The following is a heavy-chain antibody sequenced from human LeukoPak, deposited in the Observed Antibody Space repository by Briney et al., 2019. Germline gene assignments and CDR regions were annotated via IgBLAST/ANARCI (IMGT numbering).Heavy chain of an antibody. CDR1: GYTFIGYY. D-gene: IGHD1-26*01. V-gene: IGHV1-2*02. Sequence: ASVKVSCKASGYTFIGYYMHWVREAPGQGLEWMGWINPNSGGTNYAQKFQGRVTMTRDTSINTTYVELSRLRSDDTAVYYCARVVGGSLDYWGQGTLVSVSS. CDR3: ARVVGGSLDY. CDR2: INPNSGGT. J-gene: IGHJ4*02.